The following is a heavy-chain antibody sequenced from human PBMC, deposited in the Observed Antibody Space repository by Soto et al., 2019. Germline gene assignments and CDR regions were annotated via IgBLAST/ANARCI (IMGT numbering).Heavy chain of an antibody. Sequence: GASVKVSCEASGYSFTSSGISWVRQAPGQGLEWMGWISAYNGNTNYAQKLQGRVTMTTDTSTSTAYMELRSLRSDDTVVYYCVLSCSAGGHGRYGMDVWGQGTTV. V-gene: IGHV1-18*01. CDR2: ISAYNGNT. D-gene: IGHD2-21*01. CDR1: GYSFTSSG. CDR3: VLSCSAGGHGRYGMDV. J-gene: IGHJ6*02.